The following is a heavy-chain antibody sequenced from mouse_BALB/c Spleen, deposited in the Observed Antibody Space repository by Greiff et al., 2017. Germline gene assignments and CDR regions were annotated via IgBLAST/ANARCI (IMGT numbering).Heavy chain of an antibody. CDR1: GYTFTDHA. CDR2: ISPGNGDI. CDR3: KRSVPNWDWFAY. J-gene: IGHJ3*01. D-gene: IGHD4-1*02. Sequence: QVQLQQSGPELVRPGVSVKISCKASGYTFTDHAIHWVKQKPEQGLEWIGYISPGNGDIKYNEKFKGKATLTADKSSSTAYMQLNSLTSEDSAVYFCKRSVPNWDWFAYWGQGTLVTVSA. V-gene: IGHV1S53*02.